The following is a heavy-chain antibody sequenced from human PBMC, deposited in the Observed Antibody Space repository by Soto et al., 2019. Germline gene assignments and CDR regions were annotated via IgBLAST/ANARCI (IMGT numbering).Heavy chain of an antibody. CDR2: TNSGGST. Sequence: HPWTYSCYITRTRGYHVTCLRKLTGKDMEGMWYTNSGGSTNYNPSLESRVTISVDTSKNQFSLKLNSLTAADTAVYYCARTLPKRISGLFGSGWYHAFDIWGPGTTV. CDR1: CYITRTRGYH. V-gene: IGHV4-61*08. D-gene: IGHD6-19*01. CDR3: ARTLPKRISGLFGSGWYHAFDI. J-gene: IGHJ3*02.